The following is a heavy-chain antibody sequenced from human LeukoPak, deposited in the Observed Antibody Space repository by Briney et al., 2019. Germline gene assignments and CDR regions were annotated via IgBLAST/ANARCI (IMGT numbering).Heavy chain of an antibody. Sequence: GGSLRLSCAASGFTFSSYVMSWVRQAPGKGLEWVSSISSSSSYIYYADSVRGRFTISRDNAKNSLYLQMNSLRAEDTAVYYCARSGGSGSLRRAPYYFDYWGQGTLVTVSS. CDR2: ISSSSSYI. CDR3: ARSGGSGSLRRAPYYFDY. V-gene: IGHV3-21*01. CDR1: GFTFSSYV. D-gene: IGHD1-26*01. J-gene: IGHJ4*02.